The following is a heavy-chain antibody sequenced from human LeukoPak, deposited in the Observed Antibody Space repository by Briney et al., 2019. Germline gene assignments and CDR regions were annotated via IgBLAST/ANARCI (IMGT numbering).Heavy chain of an antibody. CDR3: GRCYSSSSSEFVL. Sequence: SETLSLTCTVSGGSISSSSYYWGWIRQPPGKGLEWIGRIYYGGSTYYNPSLKSRVTISVDTSKNQFSLKLSSVTAADTAVYYCGRCYSSSSSEFVLWGEETQGTVSS. V-gene: IGHV4-39*01. CDR2: IYYGGST. J-gene: IGHJ5*02. CDR1: GGSISSSSYY. D-gene: IGHD6-13*01.